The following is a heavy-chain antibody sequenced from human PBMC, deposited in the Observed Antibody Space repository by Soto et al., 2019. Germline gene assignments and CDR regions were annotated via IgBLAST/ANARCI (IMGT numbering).Heavy chain of an antibody. CDR3: AAGGYLTGFSYREIKWFDP. CDR1: SGSISSYY. Sequence: SETLSLTCTVSSGSISSYYWSWIRQPPGKGLEWIGYIHYTGNTNSNPSLKGRVTLSIDPSWNQFSLRLRSVTAADTAVYYCAAGGYLTGFSYREIKWFDPWGQGTLVTVSS. V-gene: IGHV4-59*01. CDR2: IHYTGNT. D-gene: IGHD3-9*01. J-gene: IGHJ5*02.